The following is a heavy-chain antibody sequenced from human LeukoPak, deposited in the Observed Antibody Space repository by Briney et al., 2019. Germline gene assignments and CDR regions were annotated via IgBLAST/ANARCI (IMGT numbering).Heavy chain of an antibody. CDR2: VNPTGDPT. Sequence: ASVKVSCKTSGYTFNSYYMHWVRQAPGQGLEWVGIVNPTGDPTTYAQKFQGRVTMTSDMSTSTVYMELSSLRSEDTAVYYCARSSGSYSSLFYMHVWGKGTTVTVSS. CDR1: GYTFNSYY. D-gene: IGHD3-22*01. CDR3: ARSSGSYSSLFYMHV. J-gene: IGHJ6*03. V-gene: IGHV1-46*02.